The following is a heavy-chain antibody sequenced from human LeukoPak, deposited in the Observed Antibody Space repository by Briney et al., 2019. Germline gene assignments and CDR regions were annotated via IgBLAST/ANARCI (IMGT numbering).Heavy chain of an antibody. CDR1: GFTVSSNY. J-gene: IGHJ3*02. D-gene: IGHD1-26*01. CDR3: ARSGGGGSRSAFDI. CDR2: IYSGGST. V-gene: IGHV3-66*01. Sequence: GGSLRLSCAASGFTVSSNYMSWVRQAPGKGLEWVSVIYSGGSTYYADSVKGRFTISRDNSKNTLYLQMNSLRAEDTAVYYCARSGGGGSRSAFDIWGQGIMVTVSS.